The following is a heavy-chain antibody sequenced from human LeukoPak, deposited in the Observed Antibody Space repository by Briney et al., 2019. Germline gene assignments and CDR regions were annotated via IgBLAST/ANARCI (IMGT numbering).Heavy chain of an antibody. D-gene: IGHD5-18*01. Sequence: GSSVKVSCKASGGTFSSYAISWVRQAPGQGLEWMGGIIPIFGTANYAQKFQGRVTITADESTSTAHMELSSLRSEDTAVYYCARVLRGYSYGYFDYWGQGTLVTVSS. CDR2: IIPIFGTA. V-gene: IGHV1-69*01. CDR1: GGTFSSYA. J-gene: IGHJ4*02. CDR3: ARVLRGYSYGYFDY.